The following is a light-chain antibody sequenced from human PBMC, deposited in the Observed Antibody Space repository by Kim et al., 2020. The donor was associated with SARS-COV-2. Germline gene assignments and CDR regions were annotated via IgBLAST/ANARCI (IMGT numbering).Light chain of an antibody. CDR2: GKN. Sequence: AVGKTDRITRQADSLRNYYASWYQHKPGQAPVVIIYGKNNRPSGIPDRFSGSSSGNTTSLTITGAQAEDEADYYCNSRDNSGNHWVFGGGTQLTVL. CDR1: SLRNYY. J-gene: IGLJ3*02. V-gene: IGLV3-19*01. CDR3: NSRDNSGNHWV.